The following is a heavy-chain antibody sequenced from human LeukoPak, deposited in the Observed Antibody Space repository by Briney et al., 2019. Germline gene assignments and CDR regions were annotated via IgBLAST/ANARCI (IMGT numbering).Heavy chain of an antibody. Sequence: GGSLRLSCAASGFTFRTYWMSWVRQAPGKGLEWVADIKQDGSEKYYVDSVKGRSTISRDNAKNSLYLQMNSLGAEDTAVYYCTRDPVLVGLSYYYYYYMDVWGKGTTVTVSS. J-gene: IGHJ6*03. CDR3: TRDPVLVGLSYYYYYYMDV. V-gene: IGHV3-7*01. CDR1: GFTFRTYW. CDR2: IKQDGSEK. D-gene: IGHD3-3*02.